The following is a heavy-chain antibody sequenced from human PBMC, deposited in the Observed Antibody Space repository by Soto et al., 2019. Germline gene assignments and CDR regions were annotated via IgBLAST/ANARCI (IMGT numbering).Heavy chain of an antibody. CDR2: ITSNGAST. Sequence: GGSLRLSCAASGFDFNRYCMTWVRQAPGKGLEWVSSITSNGASTNYADSVKGRFTTSRDNSKNTLYLQMNSLRADDTAVYYCAKGSTPYTLGRFYFDSWGQGTLVTVSS. J-gene: IGHJ4*02. CDR3: AKGSTPYTLGRFYFDS. V-gene: IGHV3-23*01. D-gene: IGHD3-16*01. CDR1: GFDFNRYC.